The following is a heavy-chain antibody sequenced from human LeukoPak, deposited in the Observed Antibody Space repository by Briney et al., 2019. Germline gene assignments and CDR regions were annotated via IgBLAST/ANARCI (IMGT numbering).Heavy chain of an antibody. CDR1: GYTFTGYF. CDR2: INPNSGGT. J-gene: IGHJ4*02. D-gene: IGHD2/OR15-2a*01. V-gene: IGHV1-2*02. CDR3: ARVSEYYYFDY. Sequence: ASVEVSCKASGYTFTGYFMHWMRQAPGQGPEWMGWINPNSGGTNYAQKFQGRVIMTRDTSISTAYMELSRLRSDDTAVYYCARVSEYYYFDYWGQGTLVTVSS.